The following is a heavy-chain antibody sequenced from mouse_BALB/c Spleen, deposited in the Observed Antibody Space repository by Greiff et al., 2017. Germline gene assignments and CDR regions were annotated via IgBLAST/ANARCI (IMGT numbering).Heavy chain of an antibody. CDR2: ISSGGGNT. CDR1: GFTFSSYT. J-gene: IGHJ1*01. Sequence: EVKVVESGGGLVKPGGSLKLSCAASGFTFSSYTMSWVRQTPEKRLEWVATISSGGGNTYYPDSVKGRFTISRDNAKNNLYLQMSSLRSEDTALYYCARYRAYGSGYFDVWGAGTTVTVSS. V-gene: IGHV5-9*03. CDR3: ARYRAYGSGYFDV. D-gene: IGHD1-1*01.